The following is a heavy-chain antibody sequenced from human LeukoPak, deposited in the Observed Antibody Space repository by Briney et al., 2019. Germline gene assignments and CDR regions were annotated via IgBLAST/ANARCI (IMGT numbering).Heavy chain of an antibody. CDR1: GFTFSSYS. CDR2: ISSSSSYI. D-gene: IGHD2-2*01. J-gene: IGHJ5*02. Sequence: GGSLRLSCAASGFTFSSYSMNWVRQAPGKGLEWVSSISSSSSYIYYADSVKGRFTISRDNAKNSLYLQMNSLRAGDTAVYYCARDPRGYCSSTSCYSWGQGTLVTVSS. V-gene: IGHV3-21*01. CDR3: ARDPRGYCSSTSCYS.